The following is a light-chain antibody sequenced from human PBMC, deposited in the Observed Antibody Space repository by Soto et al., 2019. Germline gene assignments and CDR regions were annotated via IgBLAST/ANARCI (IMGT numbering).Light chain of an antibody. CDR2: GAS. CDR3: QQYNNWPPGT. V-gene: IGKV3-15*01. Sequence: EIVMTQSPATLSVSPGERATLSCRASQSVSSNLAWYQQKPGQAPRLLIYGASTRATGIPARFSGSGSGTEFTLALSSLQSEEFAVYYCQQYNNWPPGTFGQGTKLEIK. J-gene: IGKJ2*01. CDR1: QSVSSN.